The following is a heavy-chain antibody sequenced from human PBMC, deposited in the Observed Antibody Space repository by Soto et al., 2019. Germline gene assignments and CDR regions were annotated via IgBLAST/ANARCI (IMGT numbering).Heavy chain of an antibody. D-gene: IGHD2-2*01. CDR1: GFTFSNYA. Sequence: GGSLRLSCAASGFTFSNYALSWVRQAPGKGLEWVSAISGSGYNTYYADFVKGRFTISRDNSKNTLYLQMNSLRAEDTAKYYCVIYCSSTSCYLYGMDVWGQGTTVTVSS. J-gene: IGHJ6*01. CDR3: VIYCSSTSCYLYGMDV. V-gene: IGHV3-23*01. CDR2: ISGSGYNT.